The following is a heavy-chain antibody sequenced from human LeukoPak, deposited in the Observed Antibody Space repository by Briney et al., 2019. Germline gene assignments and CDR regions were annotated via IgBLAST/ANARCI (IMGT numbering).Heavy chain of an antibody. J-gene: IGHJ4*02. Sequence: PGGSLRLSCAASGFTFSSYSMKWVRQAPGKGLEWVSYIRSSSSTIYYAESVKGLFTISRDNAKNSLYLQMNSLRAEDTAVYYCARIAYSSSSDYWGQGTLVTVSS. CDR2: IRSSSSTI. CDR1: GFTFSSYS. D-gene: IGHD6-6*01. V-gene: IGHV3-48*04. CDR3: ARIAYSSSSDY.